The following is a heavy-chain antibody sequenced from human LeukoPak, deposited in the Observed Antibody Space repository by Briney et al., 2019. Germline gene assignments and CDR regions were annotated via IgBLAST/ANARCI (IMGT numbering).Heavy chain of an antibody. J-gene: IGHJ4*02. CDR1: GGSVSDYY. D-gene: IGHD7-27*01. Sequence: SETLSLTCTVSGGSVSDYYWSWIRQSPGKGLEWIGYIYYTGTTSYNPSLKSRVTISAETSKNQFSLNLISVTAADTAVYYCASRKLGNDYWGQGTLVTVCS. CDR2: IYYTGTT. V-gene: IGHV4-59*02. CDR3: ASRKLGNDY.